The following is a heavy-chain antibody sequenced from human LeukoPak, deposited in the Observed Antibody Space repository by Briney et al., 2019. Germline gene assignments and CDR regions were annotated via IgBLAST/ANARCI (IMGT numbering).Heavy chain of an antibody. D-gene: IGHD2-21*01. J-gene: IGHJ6*02. CDR1: GFTFSSYS. Sequence: GGSVRLSCAASGFTFSSYSMNWVPQAPGKGLEWVSSISSSSSYIYYADSVKGRFTISRDNAKNSLYLQMNSLRAEDTAVYYCARGDFPPNDVWGQGTTVTVSS. CDR2: ISSSSSYI. CDR3: ARGDFPPNDV. V-gene: IGHV3-21*01.